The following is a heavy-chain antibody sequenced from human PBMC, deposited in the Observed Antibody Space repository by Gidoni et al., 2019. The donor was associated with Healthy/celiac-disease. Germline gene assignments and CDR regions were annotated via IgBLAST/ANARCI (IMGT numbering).Heavy chain of an antibody. Sequence: QVQLQESGPGLVKPSETLSLTCTVSGGSISSYYWSWIRQPPGKGLELIGYIYYSGSTNYNPSLKSRVTISVDTSKNQFSLKLSSVTAADTAVYYCSSGSYGRFDPWGQGTLVTVSS. J-gene: IGHJ5*02. CDR3: SSGSYGRFDP. V-gene: IGHV4-59*08. CDR1: GGSISSYY. D-gene: IGHD3-10*01. CDR2: IYYSGST.